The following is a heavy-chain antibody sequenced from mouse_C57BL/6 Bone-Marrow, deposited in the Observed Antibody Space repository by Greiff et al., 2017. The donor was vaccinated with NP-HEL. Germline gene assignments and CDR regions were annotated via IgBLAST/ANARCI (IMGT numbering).Heavy chain of an antibody. Sequence: VQLKQSGAELARPGASVKLSCKASGYTFTSYGISWVKQRTGQGLEWIGEIYPRSGNTYYNEKFKGKATLTADKSSSTAYMELRSLTSEDSAVYFCARGAGGRWLPAWFAYWGQGTLVTVSA. CDR2: IYPRSGNT. CDR1: GYTFTSYG. V-gene: IGHV1-81*01. J-gene: IGHJ3*01. D-gene: IGHD2-3*01. CDR3: ARGAGGRWLPAWFAY.